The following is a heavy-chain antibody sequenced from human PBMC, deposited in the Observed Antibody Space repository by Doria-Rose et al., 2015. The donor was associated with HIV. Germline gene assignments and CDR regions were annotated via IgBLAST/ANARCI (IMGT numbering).Heavy chain of an antibody. CDR3: ARIKSSRWYHKYYFDF. Sequence: QVTLKESGPVLVKPTETLTRTCTVSGVSLSSPGMGVSWIRQPPGKALEWLANIFSDDERSYKTSLKSRLTISRGTSKSQEVLTMTDMDPVDTATYYCARIKSSRWYHKYYFDFWGQGTLVIVSA. CDR1: GVSLSSPGMG. CDR2: IFSDDER. J-gene: IGHJ4*02. V-gene: IGHV2-26*01. D-gene: IGHD6-13*01.